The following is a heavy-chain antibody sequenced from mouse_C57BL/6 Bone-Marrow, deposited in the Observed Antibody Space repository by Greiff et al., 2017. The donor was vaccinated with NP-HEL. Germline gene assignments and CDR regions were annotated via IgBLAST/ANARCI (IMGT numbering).Heavy chain of an antibody. J-gene: IGHJ2*01. CDR2: FYPGSGSI. V-gene: IGHV1-62-2*01. Sequence: VQLQQSGAELVKPGASVKLSCKASGYTFTEYTIHWVTQRSGQGLEWIGWFYPGSGSIKYNEKFKDKATLTAEKSSSTVYMELSRLTSEDSAVYFCARHGSHYYYGSSYQYYFDYWGQGTTLTVSS. CDR1: GYTFTEYT. CDR3: ARHGSHYYYGSSYQYYFDY. D-gene: IGHD1-1*01.